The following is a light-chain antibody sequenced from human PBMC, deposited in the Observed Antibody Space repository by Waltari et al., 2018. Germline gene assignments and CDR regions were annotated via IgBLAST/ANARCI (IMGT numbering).Light chain of an antibody. V-gene: IGKV1-NL1*01. CDR1: QGISNS. Sequence: DIQITQSPSALSASVGVIFTITCRASQGISNSLAWYQQKPGKAPKLLLYAASRLESGVPSRFSGSGSGTDYTLTISSLQPEDFATYYCQQYYSTPYTFGQGTKLEIK. J-gene: IGKJ2*01. CDR2: AAS. CDR3: QQYYSTPYT.